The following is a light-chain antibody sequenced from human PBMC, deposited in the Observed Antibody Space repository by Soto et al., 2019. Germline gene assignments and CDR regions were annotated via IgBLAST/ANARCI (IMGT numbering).Light chain of an antibody. J-gene: IGKJ4*01. CDR2: KAS. CDR1: QSISSW. Sequence: DIQMTQSPSTLSASVGDRVTITCRASQSISSWWAWYQQKPGKAPKLLIYKASSLESRVPSRFSRSRYGTEFSVTIGSLQPGDFATYYCQHYDSFPLTFGGGTKVEIK. CDR3: QHYDSFPLT. V-gene: IGKV1-5*03.